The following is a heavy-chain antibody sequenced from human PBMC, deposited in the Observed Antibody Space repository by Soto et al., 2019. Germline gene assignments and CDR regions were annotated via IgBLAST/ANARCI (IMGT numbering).Heavy chain of an antibody. V-gene: IGHV4-34*01. J-gene: IGHJ6*04. CDR3: ARGHNGMDV. CDR1: GGSFSGYY. Sequence: SETLSLTCAVYGGSFSGYYWSWIRQPPGKGLEWIGEINHSGSTNYNPSLNSRVTISVDTSKNQFSLKLSSVTAADTAVYYCARGHNGMDVWGKGTTVTVSS. CDR2: INHSGST.